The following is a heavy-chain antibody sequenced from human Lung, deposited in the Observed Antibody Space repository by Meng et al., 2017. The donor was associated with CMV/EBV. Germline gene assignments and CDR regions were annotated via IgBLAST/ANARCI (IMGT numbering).Heavy chain of an antibody. J-gene: IGHJ4*02. Sequence: SETLSLTCTVSDYSISSGFYWGWVRQPPGKGLEWIGSIHHTGSSYYNPSLKSRVTLSVDTSKNQFSLKVTSVTAADTAVYYCARGIFGVVDYWGQGTLVSGSS. CDR2: IHHTGSS. CDR3: ARGIFGVVDY. CDR1: DYSISSGFY. D-gene: IGHD3-3*01. V-gene: IGHV4-38-2*02.